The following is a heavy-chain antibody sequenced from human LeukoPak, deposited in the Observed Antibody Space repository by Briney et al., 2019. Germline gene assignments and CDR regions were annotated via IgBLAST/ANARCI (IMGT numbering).Heavy chain of an antibody. CDR2: INSDGSST. Sequence: GGSLRLSCAASGFTFSSYWMHWVRQAPGKGLVWVSRINSDGSSTSYADSVKGRVTISRDNAKNTLYLQMNSLRAEDTAVYYCASGAGMITFGGVFDYWGQGTLVTVSS. V-gene: IGHV3-74*01. J-gene: IGHJ4*02. D-gene: IGHD3-16*01. CDR3: ASGAGMITFGGVFDY. CDR1: GFTFSSYW.